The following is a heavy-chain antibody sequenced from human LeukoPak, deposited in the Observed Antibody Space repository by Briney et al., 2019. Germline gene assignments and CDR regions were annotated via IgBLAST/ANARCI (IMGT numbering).Heavy chain of an antibody. D-gene: IGHD2-21*01. V-gene: IGHV3-23*01. CDR1: GFTFSSYA. J-gene: IGHJ4*02. CDR2: ISGSGGST. CDR3: ARDVWGDRDSYFDY. Sequence: GGSLRLSCAASGFTFSSYAMSWVRQAPGKGLEWVSAISGSGGSTYYADSVKGRFTISRDNSKNTLYLQMNSLRAEDTAVYYCARDVWGDRDSYFDYWGQGTLVTVSS.